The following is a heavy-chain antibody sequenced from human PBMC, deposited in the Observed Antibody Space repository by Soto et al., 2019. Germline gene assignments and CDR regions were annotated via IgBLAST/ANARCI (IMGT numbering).Heavy chain of an antibody. CDR1: GFTFDDYA. V-gene: IGHV3-9*01. CDR3: AKDGAVMGPTFHYYYCMDV. J-gene: IGHJ6*03. CDR2: ISWNSGSI. Sequence: ESGGGLVQPGRSLRLSCAAAGFTFDDYAMHWVRQAPGKGLEWVSGISWNSGSIGYADSVKGRFTISRDNAKNSLYLQMNSLRAEDTALYYCAKDGAVMGPTFHYYYCMDVWGKGTTVTVSS. D-gene: IGHD3-16*01.